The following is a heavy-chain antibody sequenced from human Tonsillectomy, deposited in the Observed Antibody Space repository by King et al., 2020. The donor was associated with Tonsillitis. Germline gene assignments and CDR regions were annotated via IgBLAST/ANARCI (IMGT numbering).Heavy chain of an antibody. CDR3: AREGGGSVTLLVVVITGGMDV. D-gene: IGHD3-22*01. CDR1: GFTFSSYA. J-gene: IGHJ6*02. V-gene: IGHV3-30*04. CDR2: ISYDGSNK. Sequence: VQLVESGGGVVKPGRSLRLSCAASGFTFSSYAMHWVRQAPGKGLEWVAVISYDGSNKYYADSVKGRFTISRDNSKNTLYLQLNSLRAEDTAVYYCAREGGGSVTLLVVVITGGMDVWGQGTTVTVSS.